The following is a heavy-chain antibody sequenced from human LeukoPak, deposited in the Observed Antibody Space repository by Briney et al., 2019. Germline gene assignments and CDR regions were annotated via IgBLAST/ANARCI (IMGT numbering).Heavy chain of an antibody. CDR1: GFTFSSYA. V-gene: IGHV3-23*01. CDR2: ISGSGGST. D-gene: IGHD3-22*01. CDR3: AKDISSGYYSSFNFDY. J-gene: IGHJ4*02. Sequence: GGSLRLSCAASGFTFSSYAMSWVRQAPGKGLEWVSAISGSGGSTYYADSVKGRFTISRDNSKNTLYLQMNSLRAEDTAVYYCAKDISSGYYSSFNFDYWGQGTLVTVSS.